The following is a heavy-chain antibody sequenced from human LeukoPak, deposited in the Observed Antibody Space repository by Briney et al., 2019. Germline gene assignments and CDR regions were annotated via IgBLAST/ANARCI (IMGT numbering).Heavy chain of an antibody. V-gene: IGHV3-30*03. J-gene: IGHJ4*02. CDR1: GFTFSTYG. D-gene: IGHD6-19*01. CDR3: ATTGGSGWTFDY. Sequence: GKSLRLSCEASGFTFSTYGFHWVRKAPGKGLEWVSFISYDGTKRDHADSVRGRFTISRENSKNTMYLQMNILRIEDTAVYYSATTGGSGWTFDYWGQGTLVTVSS. CDR2: ISYDGTKR.